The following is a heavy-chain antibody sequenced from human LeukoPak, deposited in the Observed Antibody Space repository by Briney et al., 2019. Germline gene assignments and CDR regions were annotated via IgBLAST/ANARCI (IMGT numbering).Heavy chain of an antibody. CDR3: VSRRPWFDP. V-gene: IGHV4-4*02. CDR2: VYHNGNT. Sequence: GSLRLSCVASGFTFSSYAMNWVRQSPEKGLEWIGDVYHNGNTNYNPSLKSRVTILVDKSSNQFALKLTSVTAADTAVYYCVSRRPWFDPWGQGALVTVSS. J-gene: IGHJ5*02. CDR1: GFTFSSYAM.